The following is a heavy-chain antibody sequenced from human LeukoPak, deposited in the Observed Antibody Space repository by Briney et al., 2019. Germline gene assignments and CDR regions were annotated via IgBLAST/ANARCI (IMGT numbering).Heavy chain of an antibody. D-gene: IGHD1/OR15-1a*01. J-gene: IGHJ4*02. CDR1: GFTFSSYW. CDR3: AREGGTVYYFDY. V-gene: IGHV3-74*01. CDR2: INSDGSST. Sequence: PGGSLRLSCAASGFTFSSYWMHWVRQAPGKGLVWVSRINSDGSSTSYADSVKGRFAISRDNAKNTLYLQMNSLRAEDTAVYYCAREGGTVYYFDYWGQGTLVTVSS.